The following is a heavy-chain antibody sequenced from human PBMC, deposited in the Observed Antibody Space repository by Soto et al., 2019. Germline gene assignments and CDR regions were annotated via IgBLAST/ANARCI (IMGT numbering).Heavy chain of an antibody. D-gene: IGHD4-17*01. CDR2: IYYSGSS. J-gene: IGHJ6*03. Sequence: SETLSLTCTVSGGSISNTSYFWGWIRQPPGKGLEWIGSIYYSGSSYYNPSLKSRVTLSVDTSKNQFSLKLSSVTAADTAVYYCARHDGTTVTFYYYYYYMDVWGKGTTVTVSS. CDR3: ARHDGTTVTFYYYYYYMDV. CDR1: GGSISNTSYF. V-gene: IGHV4-39*01.